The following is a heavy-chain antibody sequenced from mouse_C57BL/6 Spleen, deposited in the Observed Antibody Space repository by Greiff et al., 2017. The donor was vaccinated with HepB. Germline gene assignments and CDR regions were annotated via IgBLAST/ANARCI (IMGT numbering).Heavy chain of an antibody. V-gene: IGHV1-26*01. CDR3: ASYDYDNFDY. D-gene: IGHD2-4*01. CDR2: INPNNGGT. J-gene: IGHJ2*01. Sequence: VQLQQSGPELVKPGASVKISCKASGYTFTDYYMNWVKQSHGKSLEWIGDINPNNGGTSYNQKFKGKATLTVDKSSSTAYMELRSLTSEDSAVYYCASYDYDNFDYWGQGTTLTVSS. CDR1: GYTFTDYY.